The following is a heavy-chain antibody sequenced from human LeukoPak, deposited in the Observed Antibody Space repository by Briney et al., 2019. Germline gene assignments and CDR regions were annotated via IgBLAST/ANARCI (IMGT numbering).Heavy chain of an antibody. CDR1: GFTFSNFW. D-gene: IGHD6-13*01. Sequence: PGGSLRLSCTVSGFTFSNFWMSWVRQAPGKGLERVANIKDDGSAKFYLASVEGRFTISRDNAKNTLYLHMNSLRAEDTAVYYCARSSNCVDYWGQGTLVTVSS. CDR2: IKDDGSAK. V-gene: IGHV3-7*01. CDR3: ARSSNCVDY. J-gene: IGHJ4*02.